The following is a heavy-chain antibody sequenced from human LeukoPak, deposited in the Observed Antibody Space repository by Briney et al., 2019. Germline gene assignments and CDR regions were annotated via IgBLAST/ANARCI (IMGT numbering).Heavy chain of an antibody. D-gene: IGHD1-26*01. CDR1: GFSFSSHG. V-gene: IGHV3-23*01. CDR2: IIGGAGST. Sequence: GGSLRLSCAASGFSFSSHGMSWVRQAPGKGLEWVSGIIGGAGSTYYADSVKGRLTISRDNSKNTLYLQMNSLRAEDTAVYYCARVGIVGATGPFDYWGQGTLVTVSS. CDR3: ARVGIVGATGPFDY. J-gene: IGHJ4*02.